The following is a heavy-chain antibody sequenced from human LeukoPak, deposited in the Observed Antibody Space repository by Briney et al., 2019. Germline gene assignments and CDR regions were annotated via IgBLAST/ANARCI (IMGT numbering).Heavy chain of an antibody. J-gene: IGHJ5*02. V-gene: IGHV3-23*01. CDR3: ARGTSETTAAWFDP. Sequence: GAQPRLSCADSKFPCSKYDMSCLRPPPGKGKKWVSTISGSGGSTYYADSVKGRFTISRDNSKNTLFLQVNSLRAEDTAVYYCARGTSETTAAWFDPWGRGTLVTVSS. D-gene: IGHD1-1*01. CDR2: ISGSGGST. CDR1: KFPCSKYD.